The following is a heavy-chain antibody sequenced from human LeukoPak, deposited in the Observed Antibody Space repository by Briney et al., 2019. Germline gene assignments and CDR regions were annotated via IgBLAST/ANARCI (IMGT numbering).Heavy chain of an antibody. D-gene: IGHD3-3*01. CDR1: GYTFTGYY. Sequence: ASVKVSCKASGYTFTGYYMHWVRQAPGQGLEWMGWISAYNGNTNYAQKLQGRVTMTTDTSTGTAYMELRSLRSDDTAVYYCAREDTYDFWSGLTFWGQGTLVTVSS. J-gene: IGHJ4*02. V-gene: IGHV1-18*04. CDR3: AREDTYDFWSGLTF. CDR2: ISAYNGNT.